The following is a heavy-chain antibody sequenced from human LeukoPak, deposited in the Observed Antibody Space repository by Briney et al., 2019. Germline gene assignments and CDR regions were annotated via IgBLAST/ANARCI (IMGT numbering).Heavy chain of an antibody. J-gene: IGHJ4*02. Sequence: SVKVSCKASGGTFSGYTISWVRQAPGQGLEWMGRIIPILGIANYAQKFQGRVTITADKSTRTAYMELSSLRSEDTAVYYCAFHSGSYTQENFDYWGQGTLVTVSS. CDR1: GGTFSGYT. V-gene: IGHV1-69*02. CDR2: IIPILGIA. D-gene: IGHD1-26*01. CDR3: AFHSGSYTQENFDY.